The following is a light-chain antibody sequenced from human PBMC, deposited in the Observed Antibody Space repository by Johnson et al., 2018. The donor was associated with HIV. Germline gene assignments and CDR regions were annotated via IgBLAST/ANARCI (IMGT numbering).Light chain of an antibody. V-gene: IGLV1-51*02. CDR3: GTWDSSLSRYV. J-gene: IGLJ1*01. CDR2: ENN. Sequence: QSVLTQPPSVSAAPGQKVTISCSGSSSNIGNNYVSWYQQLPGTAPKLLIYENNKQPSGIPDRFSGSKSGTSATLGITGLQTGDEADYYCGTWDSSLSRYVFDTGTKVTV. CDR1: SSNIGNNY.